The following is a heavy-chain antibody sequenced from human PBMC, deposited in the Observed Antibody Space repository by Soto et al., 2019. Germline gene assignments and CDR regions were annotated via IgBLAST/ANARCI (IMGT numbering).Heavy chain of an antibody. D-gene: IGHD2-2*02. CDR3: ATYLTQYTFEY. J-gene: IGHJ1*01. Sequence: PXETLSLTCAFSIRINNWLSWVRQPPGKGLEWIGEIHPSGTARYSSSLKSRVTISVVQSNIQFSLTLSSVTAADTAVYYCATYLTQYTFEY. CDR2: IHPSGTA. CDR1: IRINNW. V-gene: IGHV4-4*02.